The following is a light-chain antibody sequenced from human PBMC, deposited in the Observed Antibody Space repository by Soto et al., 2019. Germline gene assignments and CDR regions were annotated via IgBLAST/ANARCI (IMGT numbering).Light chain of an antibody. Sequence: EILLTQSPGTLSLSPGERATLSCRASQSINNNYLAWYQQKRGQAARLLIYGASSRATGIPDRFSGSGSGTEFTLTISRMQHEDFAVYYCQQYGGSPRTFGEGTKVEIK. V-gene: IGKV3-20*01. CDR3: QQYGGSPRT. CDR1: QSINNNY. J-gene: IGKJ1*01. CDR2: GAS.